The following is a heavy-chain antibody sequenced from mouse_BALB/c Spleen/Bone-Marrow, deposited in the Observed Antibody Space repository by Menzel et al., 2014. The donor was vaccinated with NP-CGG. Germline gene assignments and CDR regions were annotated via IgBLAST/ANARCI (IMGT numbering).Heavy chain of an antibody. CDR3: TREDYGYTFAY. Sequence: EVQVVESGGGLVKPGGSLKLSCAASGFIFSSYTMSWVRQTPEKRLEWVATISSGGSYTYYPDSVKGRFTISRDNAKNTLYLQMSSLKSEDTAMYYCTREDYGYTFAYWGQGTLVTVSA. V-gene: IGHV5-6-4*01. CDR2: ISSGGSYT. D-gene: IGHD1-2*01. CDR1: GFIFSSYT. J-gene: IGHJ3*01.